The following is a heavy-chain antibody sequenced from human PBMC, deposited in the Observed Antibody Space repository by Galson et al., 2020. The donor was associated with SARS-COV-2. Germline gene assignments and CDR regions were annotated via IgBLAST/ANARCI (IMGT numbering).Heavy chain of an antibody. J-gene: IGHJ6*04. CDR2: IGPIGET. V-gene: IGHV3-13*01. D-gene: IGHD5-12*01. Sequence: GESLKISCVASEFTFSGSHIHLVRQGPGRGLQWVSAIGPIGETYYAGSVKGRFSISREDAKNSLFLQMNSLSAGDTAIYYCVRARTYLGGYSGYDNYYDLDVWGKGTPVTVSS. CDR3: VRARTYLGGYSGYDNYYDLDV. CDR1: EFTFSGSH.